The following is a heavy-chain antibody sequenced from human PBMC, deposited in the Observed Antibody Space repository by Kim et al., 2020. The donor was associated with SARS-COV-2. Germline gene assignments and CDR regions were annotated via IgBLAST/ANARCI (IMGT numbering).Heavy chain of an antibody. CDR3: AGTARYGSGSYYNSKPFGQRHTKDWFDP. Sequence: SETLSLTCTVSGGSISSSSYYWGWIRQPPGKGLEWIGSIYYSGSTYYNPSLKSRVTISVDTSKNQFSLKLSSVTAADTAVYYCAGTARYGSGSYYNSKPFGQRHTKDWFDPRGQGTLVTVSS. D-gene: IGHD3-10*01. V-gene: IGHV4-39*01. CDR2: IYYSGST. CDR1: GGSISSSSYY. J-gene: IGHJ5*02.